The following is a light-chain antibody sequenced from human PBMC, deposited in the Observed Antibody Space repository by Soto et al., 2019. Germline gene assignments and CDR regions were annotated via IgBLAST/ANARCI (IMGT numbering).Light chain of an antibody. Sequence: QSVLTQPRSVCGSPGQSVTISCTGTSSDVGGYNFVSWYQHHPGKAPKLMIYDVSKRPSGVPDRFSGSKSGSTASLTISGLQAEDEADYYCCSYAGSYTLVFGGGTKLTVL. J-gene: IGLJ3*02. CDR1: SSDVGGYNF. CDR2: DVS. CDR3: CSYAGSYTLV. V-gene: IGLV2-11*01.